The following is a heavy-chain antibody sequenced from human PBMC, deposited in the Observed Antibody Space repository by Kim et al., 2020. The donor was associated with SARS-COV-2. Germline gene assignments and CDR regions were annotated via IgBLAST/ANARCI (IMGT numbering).Heavy chain of an antibody. D-gene: IGHD6-13*01. CDR3: ARDGAGYSSSWSRYYYYYGMDV. CDR1: GGSFSGYY. J-gene: IGHJ6*02. Sequence: SETLSLTCAVYGGSFSGYYWSWIRQPPGKGLEWIGEINHSGSTNYNPSLKSRVTISVDTSKNQFSLKLSSVTAADTAVYYCARDGAGYSSSWSRYYYYYGMDVWGQGTTVTVSS. V-gene: IGHV4-34*01. CDR2: INHSGST.